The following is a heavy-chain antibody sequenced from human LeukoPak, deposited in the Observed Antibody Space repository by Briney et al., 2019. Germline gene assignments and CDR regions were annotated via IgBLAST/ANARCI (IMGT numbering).Heavy chain of an antibody. V-gene: IGHV3-30*02. CDR2: IWYGGSNK. CDR3: AKDRVSDTATYMDV. D-gene: IGHD5-18*01. Sequence: GGSLRLSCAASGFTFSSYGMHWVRQAPGKGLEWVAVIWYGGSNKYYADSVKGRFTISRDNSKNTLYLQMNSLRAEDTAVYYCAKDRVSDTATYMDVWGKGTTVTVSS. J-gene: IGHJ6*03. CDR1: GFTFSSYG.